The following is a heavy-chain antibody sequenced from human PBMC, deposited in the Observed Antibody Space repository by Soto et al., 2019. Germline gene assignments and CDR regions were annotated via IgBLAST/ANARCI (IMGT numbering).Heavy chain of an antibody. V-gene: IGHV1-2*04. D-gene: IGHD2-2*01. J-gene: IGHJ5*02. CDR2: INPNSGGT. Sequence: QVQLVQSGAEVKKPGASVKVSCKASGYTFTGYYMHWVRQAPGQGLEWMGWINPNSGGTNYAQRFQGWVTMTRDTCISTACMELGRLRSDDTAVYCCARGDAQGYCSSTSCCDNSWFGPWGQGTLVTVSS. CDR1: GYTFTGYY. CDR3: ARGDAQGYCSSTSCCDNSWFGP.